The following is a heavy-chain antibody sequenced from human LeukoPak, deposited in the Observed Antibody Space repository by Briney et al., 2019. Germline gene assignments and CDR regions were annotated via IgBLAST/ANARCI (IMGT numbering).Heavy chain of an antibody. V-gene: IGHV1-8*03. D-gene: IGHD3-10*01. J-gene: IGHJ6*03. Sequence: ASVKVSCKASGHTFSNYDINWVRQATGQGPEWMGWMNPNSGNTGYAQKFQGRVTLTRNTSISTAYMELSSLISEDTAVYYCARRMVRGDSHYYYYYMDVWGRGTTVTVSS. CDR3: ARRMVRGDSHYYYYYMDV. CDR2: MNPNSGNT. CDR1: GHTFSNYD.